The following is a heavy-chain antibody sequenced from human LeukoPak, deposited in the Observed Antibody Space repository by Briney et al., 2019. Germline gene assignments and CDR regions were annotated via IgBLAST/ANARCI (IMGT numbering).Heavy chain of an antibody. CDR3: ARCSGYDFFYPD. Sequence: GGSPRLSCAASGFTFSSYWMSWVRQAPGKGLEWVANIKQDGSEKYYVDSVKGRFTISRDNATNSLYLQMNSLRAEDTAVYYCARCSGYDFFYPDWGQGTMVTVSS. CDR1: GFTFSSYW. J-gene: IGHJ3*01. CDR2: IKQDGSEK. V-gene: IGHV3-7*04. D-gene: IGHD5-12*01.